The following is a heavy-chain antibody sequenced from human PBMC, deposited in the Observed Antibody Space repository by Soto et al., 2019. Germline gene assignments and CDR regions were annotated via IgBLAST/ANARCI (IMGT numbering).Heavy chain of an antibody. CDR3: ARKLTFSGRDY. CDR1: GFRFNTNC. CDR2: IKHDGSER. Sequence: EVQLVESGGGWVQPGGSLRLSCAASGFRFNTNCMSWVRQAPGKGLEWVANIKHDGSERNHVDSGRSRFTISIYNAKSSLYLQMNSLIVEATAVYYCARKLTFSGRDYWGQGTLVIVSP. D-gene: IGHD3-10*01. V-gene: IGHV3-7*01. J-gene: IGHJ4*02.